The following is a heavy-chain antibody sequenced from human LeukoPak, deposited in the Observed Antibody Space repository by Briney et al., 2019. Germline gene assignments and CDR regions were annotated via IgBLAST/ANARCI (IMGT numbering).Heavy chain of an antibody. CDR2: INPNSGGT. CDR1: GYTFTGYY. J-gene: IGHJ4*02. V-gene: IGHV1-2*02. D-gene: IGHD3-16*01. CDR3: AREGDYVGGSYDY. Sequence: EASVKVSCKASGYTFTGYYMHWVRQAPGQGLEWMGWINPNSGGTNYAQQFQGRVTMTRDTSISTAYMELSRLRSDDTAVYYCAREGDYVGGSYDYWGQGTLVTVSS.